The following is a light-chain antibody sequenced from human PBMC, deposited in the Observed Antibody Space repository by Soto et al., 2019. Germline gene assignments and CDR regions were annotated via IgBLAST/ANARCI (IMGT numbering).Light chain of an antibody. V-gene: IGKV3-20*01. CDR2: GAS. CDR3: QQYGGSPIT. J-gene: IGKJ5*01. Sequence: EIVLTQSPGTLSLSPGERATLSCRASQSVSSSNLAWYQQKPGQAPRLLIYGASTRATGIPVRFSGSGSGTDFTLTITRLEPEDFAVYYCQQYGGSPITFGLGTRLEIK. CDR1: QSVSSSN.